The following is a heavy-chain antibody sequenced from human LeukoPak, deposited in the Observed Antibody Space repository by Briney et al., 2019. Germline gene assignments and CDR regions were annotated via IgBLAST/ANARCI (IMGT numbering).Heavy chain of an antibody. D-gene: IGHD3-9*01. J-gene: IGHJ3*02. CDR1: GGSISSSSYY. Sequence: SETLSPTCTVSGGSISSSSYYWGWIRQPPGKGLEWIGYIYYSGSTYYNPSLKSRVTISVDTSKNQFSLKLSSVTAADTAVYYCARFEEGDAFDIWGQGTMVTVSS. V-gene: IGHV4-31*03. CDR3: ARFEEGDAFDI. CDR2: IYYSGST.